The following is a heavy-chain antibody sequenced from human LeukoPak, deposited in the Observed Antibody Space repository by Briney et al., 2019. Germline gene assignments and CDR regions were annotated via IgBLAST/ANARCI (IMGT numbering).Heavy chain of an antibody. CDR2: IYYSGST. CDR3: ARGQLEADY. Sequence: PSETLSLTCTVSGGSISSYYWSWIRQPPGKGLEWIGYIYYSGSTNYNPSLKSRVTISVDTSKNQFSLKLSSVTAADTAVYYCARGQLEADYWGQGTLVTVSS. CDR1: GGSISSYY. D-gene: IGHD6-13*01. V-gene: IGHV4-59*01. J-gene: IGHJ4*02.